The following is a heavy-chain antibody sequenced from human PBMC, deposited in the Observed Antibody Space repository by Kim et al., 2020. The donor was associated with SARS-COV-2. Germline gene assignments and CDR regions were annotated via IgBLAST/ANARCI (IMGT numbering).Heavy chain of an antibody. CDR3: ARQGGYCSSTSCYYYY. Sequence: SETLSLTCTVSGGSISSSSYYWGWIRQPPGKGLEWIGSIYYSGSTYYNPSLKSRVTISVDTSKNQFSLKLSSVTAADTAVYYCARQGGYCSSTSCYYYY. CDR2: IYYSGST. CDR1: GGSISSSSYY. D-gene: IGHD2-2*01. J-gene: IGHJ6*01. V-gene: IGHV4-39*01.